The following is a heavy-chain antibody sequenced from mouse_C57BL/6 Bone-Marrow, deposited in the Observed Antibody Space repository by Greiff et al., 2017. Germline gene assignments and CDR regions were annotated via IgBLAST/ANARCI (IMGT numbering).Heavy chain of an antibody. D-gene: IGHD1-1*01. Sequence: VQLQQSGAELVKPGASVKLSCKASGYTFTSYWMHWVKQRPGQGLEWIGMIHPNGGSTNYNEKFKSKATLTVDKSTSTAYMQLSSLTSEDSAVYYCTKGRSYGYWGQGTTLTVSS. V-gene: IGHV1-64*01. J-gene: IGHJ2*01. CDR3: TKGRSYGY. CDR2: IHPNGGST. CDR1: GYTFTSYW.